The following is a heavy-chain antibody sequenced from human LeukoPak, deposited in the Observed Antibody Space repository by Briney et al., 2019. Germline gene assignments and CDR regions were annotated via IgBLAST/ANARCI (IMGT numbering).Heavy chain of an antibody. Sequence: ASVKVSCKASGGTFSSYAISWVRQAPGQGLEWMGGIIPIFGTANYAQKFQGRVTITADESTSTAYMELSSLRSEDTAVYYCARCGRSGYYRYYYYGMDVWGQGTTVTVSS. CDR2: IIPIFGTA. V-gene: IGHV1-69*13. CDR3: ARCGRSGYYRYYYYGMDV. D-gene: IGHD3-22*01. J-gene: IGHJ6*02. CDR1: GGTFSSYA.